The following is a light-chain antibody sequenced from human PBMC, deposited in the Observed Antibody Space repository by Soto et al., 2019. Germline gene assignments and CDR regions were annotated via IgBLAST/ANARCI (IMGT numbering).Light chain of an antibody. CDR1: QSVSSN. Sequence: EIVMTQSPATLSVSPGERATLSCRASQSVSSNLAWYQQKPGQAPRLLIYGASTRATGIPARFSGSGSGTEFTLTISSLQSEDFSVYYCQQYNNFGGRTFGGGTKVEIK. J-gene: IGKJ4*01. V-gene: IGKV3-15*01. CDR3: QQYNNFGGRT. CDR2: GAS.